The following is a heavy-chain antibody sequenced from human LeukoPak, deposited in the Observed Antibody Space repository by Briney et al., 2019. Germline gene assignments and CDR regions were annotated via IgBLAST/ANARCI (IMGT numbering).Heavy chain of an antibody. Sequence: PGGSLRLSCAASGFTFSSYSMNWVRQAPGKGLEWVSYISSGGDTIYHADSVKGRFTISRDNTKNSLYLQMNSLRAEDTAVYYCARGPLEPYGLPKFFDYWGQGTLVTVSS. CDR1: GFTFSSYS. D-gene: IGHD1-1*01. CDR3: ARGPLEPYGLPKFFDY. CDR2: ISSGGDTI. J-gene: IGHJ4*02. V-gene: IGHV3-48*04.